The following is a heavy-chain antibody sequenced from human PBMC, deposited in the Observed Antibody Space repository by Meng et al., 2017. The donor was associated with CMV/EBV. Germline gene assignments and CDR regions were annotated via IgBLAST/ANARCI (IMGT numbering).Heavy chain of an antibody. CDR3: ARFSFYGGNSVAFDYYYGMDV. CDR2: ISSSSSYI. D-gene: IGHD4-23*01. J-gene: IGHJ6*02. CDR1: GFTFSSYW. V-gene: IGHV3-21*01. Sequence: GESLKISCAASGFTFSSYWMHWVRQAPGKGLEWVSSISSSSSYIYYADSVKGRFTISRDNAKNSLYLQMNSLRAEDTAVYYCARFSFYGGNSVAFDYYYGMDVWGQGTTVTVSS.